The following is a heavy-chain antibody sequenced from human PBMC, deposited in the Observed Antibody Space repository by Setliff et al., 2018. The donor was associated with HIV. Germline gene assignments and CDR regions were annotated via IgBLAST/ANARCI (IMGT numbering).Heavy chain of an antibody. Sequence: GGSLRLSCAASGFTFSDYYMSWIRQAPGKGLEWVSYISSRGSTIYYADSVKGRFTISRDNAKNSLYLQMNTLRAEDTAVYFCARDVSWRVRTYIDYYYGMDVWGQGTTVTVSS. CDR2: ISSRGSTI. D-gene: IGHD3-3*01. V-gene: IGHV3-11*04. CDR1: GFTFSDYY. J-gene: IGHJ6*02. CDR3: ARDVSWRVRTYIDYYYGMDV.